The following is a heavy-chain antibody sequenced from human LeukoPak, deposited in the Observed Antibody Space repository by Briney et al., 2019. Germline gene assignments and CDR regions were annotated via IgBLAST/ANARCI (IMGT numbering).Heavy chain of an antibody. CDR1: GGSISSSSYY. Sequence: ETLSLTCTVSGGSISSSSYYWGWIRQPPGKGLEWIGSIYYSGSTYYNPSLKSRVTISVDTSKNQFSLKLSSATAADTAVYYCARDGRRDWKYYFDYWGQGTLVTVSS. V-gene: IGHV4-39*07. CDR3: ARDGRRDWKYYFDY. J-gene: IGHJ4*02. CDR2: IYYSGST. D-gene: IGHD1-1*01.